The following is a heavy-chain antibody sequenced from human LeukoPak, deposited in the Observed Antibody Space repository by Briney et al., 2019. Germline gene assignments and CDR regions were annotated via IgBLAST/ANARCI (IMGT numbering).Heavy chain of an antibody. CDR2: IYYSGTT. CDR3: ARGNPTYYYDSSGYYRY. V-gene: IGHV4-59*12. J-gene: IGHJ4*02. CDR1: GGSISNYY. Sequence: SETLSLTCTVSGGSISNYYWSWIRQPPGKGLECMGYIYYSGTTNYNPSLKSRVTISVDTSKNQFSLKLSSVIAADTAVYYCARGNPTYYYDSSGYYRYWGQGTLVTVSS. D-gene: IGHD3-22*01.